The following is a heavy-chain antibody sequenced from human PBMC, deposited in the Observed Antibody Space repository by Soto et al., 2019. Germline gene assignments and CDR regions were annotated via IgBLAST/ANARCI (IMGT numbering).Heavy chain of an antibody. Sequence: ASVKVSCKVSGYTLTKLCMHWGREAPVKGLEWMGGFDPEDGETIYAQNFQGRVTMTEVTSTDTACMELSSLRSDDTAVYYCATGPGPCILDYWGQGTLVTVSS. CDR2: FDPEDGET. D-gene: IGHD3-3*02. CDR1: GYTLTKLC. J-gene: IGHJ4*02. V-gene: IGHV1-24*01. CDR3: ATGPGPCILDY.